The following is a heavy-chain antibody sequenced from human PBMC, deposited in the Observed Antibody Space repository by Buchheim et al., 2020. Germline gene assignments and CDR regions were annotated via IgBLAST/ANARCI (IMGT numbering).Heavy chain of an antibody. Sequence: EVQLVESGGGLVQPGGSLRLSCAASGFTFSSYWMSWVRQAPGKGLEWVAKIKPDGSNKYYVDSVKGPFTISRDNAKNSLYLQMNSLRAEDTAVYYCARDRHYYDSSGYYYPDYYYMDVWGEGTT. CDR1: GFTFSSYW. V-gene: IGHV3-7*01. CDR2: IKPDGSNK. CDR3: ARDRHYYDSSGYYYPDYYYMDV. J-gene: IGHJ6*03. D-gene: IGHD3-22*01.